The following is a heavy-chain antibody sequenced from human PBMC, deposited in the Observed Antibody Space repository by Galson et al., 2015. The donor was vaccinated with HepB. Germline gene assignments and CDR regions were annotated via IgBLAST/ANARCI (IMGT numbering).Heavy chain of an antibody. Sequence: SVKVSCKASGGTFSSYAISWVRQAPGQGLEWMGGITPIFGTANYAQKFQGRVTITADKSTSTAYMELSSLRSEDTAVYYCARPEEVAAAGTAVDYYYYGMDVWGQGTTVTVSS. CDR2: ITPIFGTA. J-gene: IGHJ6*02. CDR3: ARPEEVAAAGTAVDYYYYGMDV. D-gene: IGHD6-13*01. V-gene: IGHV1-69*06. CDR1: GGTFSSYA.